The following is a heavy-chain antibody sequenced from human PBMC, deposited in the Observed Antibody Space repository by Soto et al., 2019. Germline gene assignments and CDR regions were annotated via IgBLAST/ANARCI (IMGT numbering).Heavy chain of an antibody. D-gene: IGHD3-9*01. Sequence: EVQLLESGGGLVQPGGSLRLSCAASGFTFSSYAMSWVRQAPGKGLEWVSAISGSGGSTYYADSVKGRFTISRDNSKNTLYLQMNSLRAEDTAVYYCAKNGGPYDILTGFNMGRGYYFDYWGQGTLVTVSS. CDR1: GFTFSSYA. CDR3: AKNGGPYDILTGFNMGRGYYFDY. V-gene: IGHV3-23*01. CDR2: ISGSGGST. J-gene: IGHJ4*02.